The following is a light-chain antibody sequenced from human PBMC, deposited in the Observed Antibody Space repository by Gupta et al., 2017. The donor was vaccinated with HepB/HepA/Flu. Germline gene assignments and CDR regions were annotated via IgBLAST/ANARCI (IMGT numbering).Light chain of an antibody. CDR2: AAS. V-gene: IGKV1D-12*01. CDR1: QGIYTW. J-gene: IGKJ3*01. Sequence: DIQLTQSPSSVSASVGDRVTITCRASQGIYTWLAWYQQKPGKAPKLLSSAASTLQSGVPSRSSGSGSGTDFTLTISSLQPEDFATYYSQQANSLFTFGPGTKVDIK. CDR3: QQANSLFT.